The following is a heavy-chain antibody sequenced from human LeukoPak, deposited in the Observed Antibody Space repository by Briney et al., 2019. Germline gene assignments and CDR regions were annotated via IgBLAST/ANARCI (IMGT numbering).Heavy chain of an antibody. J-gene: IGHJ6*03. Sequence: ASVKVSCKASGYTFTSYGISSVRQAPGQGLEWMGWISAYNGNTNYAQKPQGRVTMTTDTSTSTAYMELRSLRSDDTAVYYCARDRSTSSSWYTPYYYYYYMDVWGKGTTVTVSS. CDR3: ARDRSTSSSWYTPYYYYYYMDV. CDR2: ISAYNGNT. V-gene: IGHV1-18*01. CDR1: GYTFTSYG. D-gene: IGHD6-13*01.